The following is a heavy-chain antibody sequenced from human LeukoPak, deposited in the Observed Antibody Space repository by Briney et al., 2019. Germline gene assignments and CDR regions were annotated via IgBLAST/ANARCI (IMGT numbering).Heavy chain of an antibody. CDR3: VRVYISGGYVFDY. CDR1: GYTFTGYY. D-gene: IGHD5-12*01. J-gene: IGHJ4*02. Sequence: ASVKVSCKASGYTFTGYYMHWVRQAPGQGLEWMGWINPNSGGTNYAQKFQGSVTMTRDTSISTAYMELSRLRSDDTAVFYCVRVYISGGYVFDYWGQGTLVTVSS. V-gene: IGHV1-2*02. CDR2: INPNSGGT.